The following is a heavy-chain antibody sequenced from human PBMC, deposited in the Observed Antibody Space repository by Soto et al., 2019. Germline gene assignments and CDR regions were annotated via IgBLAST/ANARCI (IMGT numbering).Heavy chain of an antibody. J-gene: IGHJ6*02. V-gene: IGHV3-23*01. CDR3: VQDWTGNIFPFMVF. Sequence: EVQLLESGGGLVQPGGSLRLSCAASGFTFSSFAMTWVRQAPGEGLEWVSSISSSGETTYYSDSVKGRFTISRDISKNIVYLQMTSLRADYTAVYFCVQDWTGNIFPFMVFWGQGTTFTVAS. CDR2: ISSSGETT. D-gene: IGHD3-3*01. CDR1: GFTFSSFA.